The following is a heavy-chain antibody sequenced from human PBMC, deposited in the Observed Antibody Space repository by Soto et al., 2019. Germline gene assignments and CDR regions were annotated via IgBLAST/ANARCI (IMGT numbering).Heavy chain of an antibody. CDR2: ISGSDGST. V-gene: IGHV3-23*01. CDR1: GFTFSSYA. CDR3: AKEGDLQR. Sequence: EVQLLESGGGLVQPGGSLRLSCAASGFTFSSYAMSWVRQAPGKGLEWVSVISGSDGSTYYADSVQGRFTISRDNSKNTLYLQMNSLSAEDMAVYYCAKEGDLQRWGQGTLVTVSS. D-gene: IGHD3-16*01. J-gene: IGHJ1*01.